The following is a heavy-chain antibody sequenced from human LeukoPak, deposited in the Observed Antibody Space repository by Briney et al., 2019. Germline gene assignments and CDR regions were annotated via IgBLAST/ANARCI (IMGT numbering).Heavy chain of an antibody. V-gene: IGHV4-30-2*01. CDR1: GGSISSGGYS. CDR3: ARGSTVVTPYFDY. CDR2: IYHSGST. J-gene: IGHJ4*02. Sequence: PSETLSLTCTVSGGSISSGGYSWSWIRQPPGKGLEWIGYIYHSGSTYYNPSLKSRVTISVDRSKNQFSLKLSSVTAADTAVYYCARGSTVVTPYFDYWGQGTLVTVSS. D-gene: IGHD4-17*01.